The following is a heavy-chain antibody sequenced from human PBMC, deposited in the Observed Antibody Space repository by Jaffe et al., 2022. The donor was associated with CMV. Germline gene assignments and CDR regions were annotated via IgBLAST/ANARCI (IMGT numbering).Heavy chain of an antibody. V-gene: IGHV3-15*01. CDR1: GFTFSNAW. CDR2: IKSKTDGGTT. D-gene: IGHD3-10*01. J-gene: IGHJ6*03. Sequence: EVQLVESGGGLVKPGGSLRLSCAASGFTFSNAWMSWVRQAPGKGLEWVGRIKSKTDGGTTDYAAPVKGRFTISRDDSKNTLYLQMNSLKTEDTAVYYCTTEIWFGELSAFRYYYYYMDVWGKGTTVTVSS. CDR3: TTEIWFGELSAFRYYYYYMDV.